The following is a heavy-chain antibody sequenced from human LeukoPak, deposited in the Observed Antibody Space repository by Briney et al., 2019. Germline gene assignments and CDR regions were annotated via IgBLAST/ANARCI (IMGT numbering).Heavy chain of an antibody. D-gene: IGHD3-22*01. CDR3: ARGSPHYYDSSGYPPSDY. V-gene: IGHV1-18*01. J-gene: IGHJ4*02. CDR1: GYTFTSYG. Sequence: GASVKVSCKASGYTFTSYGISWVRQAPGQGVEWRGWISAYNGNTNYAKKLQGRGTMTTDTSTSTAYMELRSLRSDDTAVYYCARGSPHYYDSSGYPPSDYWGQGTLVTVSS. CDR2: ISAYNGNT.